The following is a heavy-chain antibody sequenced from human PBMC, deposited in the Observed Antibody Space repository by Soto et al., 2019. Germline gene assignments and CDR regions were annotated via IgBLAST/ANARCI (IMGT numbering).Heavy chain of an antibody. D-gene: IGHD2-15*01. CDR2: IYYSGST. V-gene: IGHV4-59*08. Sequence: PSETLSLTCTVSGGSISRYYWSWIRQPPGKGLEWIGYIYYSGSTNYNPSLKSRVTISVDTSKNQFSLKLSSVTAADTAVYYCARHRPGSGGSCYDYWGQGTLVTAPQ. CDR3: ARHRPGSGGSCYDY. CDR1: GGSISRYY. J-gene: IGHJ4*02.